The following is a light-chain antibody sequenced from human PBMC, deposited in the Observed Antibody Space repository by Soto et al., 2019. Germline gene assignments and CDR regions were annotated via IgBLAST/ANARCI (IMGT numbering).Light chain of an antibody. CDR3: QQYGSSPYT. CDR1: QSVSNNY. Sequence: EIVLTQSPGTLSLSQGERATLSCRASQSVSNNYLAWYQQKPGQAPRLLIYGASSRATGIPDRFSGSGSGTDFTLSIRRLEPEDFTVYSCQQYGSSPYTFGKGTTLEIK. J-gene: IGKJ2*01. V-gene: IGKV3-20*01. CDR2: GAS.